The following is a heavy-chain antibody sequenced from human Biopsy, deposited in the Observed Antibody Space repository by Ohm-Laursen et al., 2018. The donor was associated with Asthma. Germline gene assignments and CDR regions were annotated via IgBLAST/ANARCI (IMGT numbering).Heavy chain of an antibody. J-gene: IGHJ3*02. D-gene: IGHD3-9*01. CDR2: INAANGNT. CDR3: ARTYFDFLTGQVHDAFAM. Sequence: GASVKVSCKASGYTFTNYAIHWVRQAPGHSLEWMGWINAANGNTKYSQKFQGRLTISRDTSASTAYMDLSSLRSEDTAVYYCARTYFDFLTGQVHDAFAMWGQGTMVTVSS. CDR1: GYTFTNYA. V-gene: IGHV1-3*01.